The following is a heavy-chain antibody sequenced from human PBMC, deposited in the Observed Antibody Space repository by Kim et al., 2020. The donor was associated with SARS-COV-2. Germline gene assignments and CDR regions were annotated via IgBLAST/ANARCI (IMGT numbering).Heavy chain of an antibody. CDR1: GFIFSHHA. J-gene: IGHJ4*02. CDR3: AKGGPYCGGDCYFVS. CDR2: IGGSGGST. D-gene: IGHD2-21*02. V-gene: IGHV3-23*01. Sequence: GGPLKPSCAASGFIFSHHAMSWVRQTPGKGLEWVAVIGGSGGSTDYADSVKGRFAISRDNSKNTVFLQMNSLRVEDTAVYYCAKGGPYCGGDCYFVSWGQGTLVTVSS.